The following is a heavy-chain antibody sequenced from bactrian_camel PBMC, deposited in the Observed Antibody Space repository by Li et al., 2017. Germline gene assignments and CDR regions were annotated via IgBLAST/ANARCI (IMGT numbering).Heavy chain of an antibody. D-gene: IGHD4*01. CDR1: GYTYSRYC. J-gene: IGHJ4*01. V-gene: IGHV3S55*01. CDR3: AAELRPDYVLQVRNRLRPNGYNR. Sequence: VQLVESGGGSVQAGGSLRLSCAASGYTYSRYCMGWFRQTPGKEREGVAAGSGDGRVRFAESVKGRFTISQDDDKNTLHLQMNDLKPEDSGIYYCAAELRPDYVLQVRNRLRPNGYNRWGRGTQVTVS. CDR2: GSGDGRV.